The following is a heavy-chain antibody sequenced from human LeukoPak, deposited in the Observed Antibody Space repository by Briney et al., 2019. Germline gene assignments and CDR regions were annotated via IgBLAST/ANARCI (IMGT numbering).Heavy chain of an antibody. CDR3: ASERSTTVTTDY. J-gene: IGHJ4*02. Sequence: PSETLSLTCTVSGGSISSSSYYWGWIRQPPGKGLEWIGSIYYSGSTYYNPSLKSRVTISVDTSKNQFSLKLSSVTAADTAVYYCASERSTTVTTDYWGQGTLVTVSS. CDR2: IYYSGST. D-gene: IGHD4-17*01. V-gene: IGHV4-39*07. CDR1: GGSISSSSYY.